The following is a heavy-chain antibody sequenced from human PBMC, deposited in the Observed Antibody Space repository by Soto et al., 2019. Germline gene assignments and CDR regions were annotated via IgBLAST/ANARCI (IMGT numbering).Heavy chain of an antibody. CDR2: IYYSGST. CDR3: ARHRNYDILTVYQKWFDP. J-gene: IGHJ5*02. D-gene: IGHD3-9*01. CDR1: GGNCRSFY. Sequence: EPHPLTSTVSGGNCRSFYWSWIRQPTVQRLEWIGYIYYSGSTNYNPSLKSHVTISVDTAKHQSSLKLSSVTAADTALYYCARHRNYDILTVYQKWFDPWGQGSLVTVSS. V-gene: IGHV4-59*01.